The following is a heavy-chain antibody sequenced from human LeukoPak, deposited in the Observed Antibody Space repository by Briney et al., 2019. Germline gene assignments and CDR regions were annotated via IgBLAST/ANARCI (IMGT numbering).Heavy chain of an antibody. CDR1: GGSISSSSYY. D-gene: IGHD5-24*01. CDR3: ASLKVEMATIRGFDY. Sequence: MASETLSLTCTVSGGSISSSSYYWGWIRQPPGKGLEWIGSIYYSGSTYYNPSLKSRVTISVDTSKNQFSLKLSSVTAADTAVYYCASLKVEMATIRGFDYWGQGTLVTVSS. CDR2: IYYSGST. V-gene: IGHV4-39*01. J-gene: IGHJ4*02.